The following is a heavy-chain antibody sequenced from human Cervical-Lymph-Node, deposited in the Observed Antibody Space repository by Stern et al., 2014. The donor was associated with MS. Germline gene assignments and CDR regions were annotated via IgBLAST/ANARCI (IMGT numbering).Heavy chain of an antibody. CDR1: GGTFSSYA. CDR2: IIPIFGTA. D-gene: IGHD6-6*01. J-gene: IGHJ4*02. Sequence: QVQLVQSGAEVKKPGSSVKVSCKASGGTFSSYAISWVRQAPGQGLECLGGIIPIFGTANYAQKFQGRVTITADESTSTAYMELSSLRSEDTAVYYCASLELPNEYSSSDYWGQGTLVTVSS. V-gene: IGHV1-69*12. CDR3: ASLELPNEYSSSDY.